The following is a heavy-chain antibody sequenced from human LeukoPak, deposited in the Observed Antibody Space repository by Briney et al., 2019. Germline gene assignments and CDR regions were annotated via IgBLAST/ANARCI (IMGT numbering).Heavy chain of an antibody. J-gene: IGHJ4*02. CDR1: GGSISSYY. CDR3: ASLPPSHIAAAGTLGY. Sequence: SETLSLTCTVSGGSISSYYWSWIRQPPGKGLEWIGSIYYSGSTNYNPSLKSRVTISVDTSKNQFSLKLSSVTAADTAVYYCASLPPSHIAAAGTLGYWGQGTLVTVSS. CDR2: IYYSGST. D-gene: IGHD6-13*01. V-gene: IGHV4-59*08.